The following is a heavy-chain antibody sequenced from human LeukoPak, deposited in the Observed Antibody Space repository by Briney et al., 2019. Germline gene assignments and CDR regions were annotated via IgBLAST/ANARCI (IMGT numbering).Heavy chain of an antibody. Sequence: SETLSLTCTVSGGSISSYYWSWIRQPPGKGLEWIGYIYYSGSTNYNPSLKSRVTISVDTSKNQFFLKLSSVTAADTAVYYCARDEVAAAGFDYWGQGTLVTVSS. CDR2: IYYSGST. V-gene: IGHV4-59*01. CDR1: GGSISSYY. D-gene: IGHD6-13*01. J-gene: IGHJ4*02. CDR3: ARDEVAAAGFDY.